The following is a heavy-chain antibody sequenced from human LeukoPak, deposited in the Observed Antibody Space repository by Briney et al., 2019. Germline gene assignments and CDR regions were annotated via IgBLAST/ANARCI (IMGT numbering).Heavy chain of an antibody. CDR1: EFTSSSYS. CDR2: ISSSGGSI. V-gene: IGHV3-48*02. Sequence: GGSLILFCSVAEFTSSSYSMNWVRQAPGKGVQGVSYISSSGGSIYYADSVKGRFTISRDNAKNSLYLQMNSLRDEDTAVYYCARVYCSGDSCYSDYWGQGTLVTVSS. J-gene: IGHJ4*02. D-gene: IGHD2-15*01. CDR3: ARVYCSGDSCYSDY.